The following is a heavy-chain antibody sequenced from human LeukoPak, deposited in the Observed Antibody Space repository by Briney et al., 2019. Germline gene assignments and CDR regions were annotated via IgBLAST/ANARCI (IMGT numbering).Heavy chain of an antibody. CDR2: IIPIFGTA. V-gene: IGHV1-69*13. J-gene: IGHJ4*02. D-gene: IGHD6-13*01. Sequence: SVKVSCKASGGTFSSYAISWVRQAPGQGPEWMGGIIPIFGTANYAQKFQGRVTITADESTSTAYMELSSLRSEDTAVYYCARDAPTDSRTPYYFDYWGQGTLVTVSS. CDR1: GGTFSSYA. CDR3: ARDAPTDSRTPYYFDY.